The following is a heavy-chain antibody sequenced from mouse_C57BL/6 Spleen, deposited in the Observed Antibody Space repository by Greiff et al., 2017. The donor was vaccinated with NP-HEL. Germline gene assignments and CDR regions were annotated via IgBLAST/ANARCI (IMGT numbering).Heavy chain of an antibody. CDR2: ILPGSGST. CDR1: GYTFTGYW. Sequence: VQLQQSGAELMKPGASVKLSCKATGYTFTGYWIEWVKQRPGHGLEWIGEILPGSGSTNYNEKFKGKATFTADTSSNTAYMQLSSLTTEDSAIYYCEWWCTTVVEKRNYFDDWGQGTTLTVSS. D-gene: IGHD1-1*01. J-gene: IGHJ2*01. CDR3: EWWCTTVVEKRNYFDD. V-gene: IGHV1-9*01.